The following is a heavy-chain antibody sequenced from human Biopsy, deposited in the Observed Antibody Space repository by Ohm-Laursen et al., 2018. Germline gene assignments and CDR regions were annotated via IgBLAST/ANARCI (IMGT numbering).Heavy chain of an antibody. CDR3: TRGGYYYDSLAYYYWFDP. Sequence: SVKVSCKASGYTFTGYHVPWVRQAPGQGLEWMGWINAKTGDTNYAQKFQGRVTMTRDTSISTAYVDLSSLRSDDTAVYYCTRGGYYYDSLAYYYWFDPWGQGTLVTVSS. J-gene: IGHJ5*02. CDR1: GYTFTGYH. D-gene: IGHD3-22*01. V-gene: IGHV1-2*02. CDR2: INAKTGDT.